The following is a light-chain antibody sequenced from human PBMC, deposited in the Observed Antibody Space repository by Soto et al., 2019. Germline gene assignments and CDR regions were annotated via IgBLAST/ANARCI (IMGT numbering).Light chain of an antibody. CDR2: DAS. CDR3: QQYNSYSPWT. J-gene: IGKJ1*01. Sequence: DIQMTQSPSTLSASVGDRVTITCRASQSISSWLAWYQQKPGKAPKLQIYDASSWESGVPSRVSGSGAGTEFTRIISSLQPEDFSAYYCQQYNSYSPWTFGQGTKVEIK. V-gene: IGKV1-5*01. CDR1: QSISSW.